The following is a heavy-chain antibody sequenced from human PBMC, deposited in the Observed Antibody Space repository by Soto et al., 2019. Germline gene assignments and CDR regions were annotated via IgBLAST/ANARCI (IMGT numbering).Heavy chain of an antibody. CDR3: AREYTAWPLAYGLDV. J-gene: IGHJ6*02. D-gene: IGHD2-2*02. CDR1: GFTFSTYS. CDR2: ISSRGDI. Sequence: GGSLRLSCVGSGFTFSTYSINWVRQAPGKGLEWVSSISSRGDIYYADSAKGRFTISRDNAKNSVSLQMNSLRAEDTAVYYCAREYTAWPLAYGLDVWGQGTTVTVSS. V-gene: IGHV3-21*01.